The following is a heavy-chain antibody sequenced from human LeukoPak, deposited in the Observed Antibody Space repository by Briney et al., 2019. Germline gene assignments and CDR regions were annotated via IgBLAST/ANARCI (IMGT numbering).Heavy chain of an antibody. CDR2: IYSGGST. J-gene: IGHJ4*02. Sequence: TGGSLRLSCAASGFTVSSNYMSWVRQAPGKGLEWVSVIYSGGSTYYADSVKGRFTISRDNSKNTLYLQMNSLRAEDTAVYYCAQTFGDSAHFDYWGQGTLVTVSS. V-gene: IGHV3-53*01. D-gene: IGHD4-17*01. CDR3: AQTFGDSAHFDY. CDR1: GFTVSSNY.